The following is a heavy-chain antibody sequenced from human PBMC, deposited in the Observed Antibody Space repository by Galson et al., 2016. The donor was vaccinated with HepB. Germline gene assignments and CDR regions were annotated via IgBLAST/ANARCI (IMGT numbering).Heavy chain of an antibody. CDR2: ISSSTLAI. CDR3: AKGSGLWFGESPDY. D-gene: IGHD3-10*01. V-gene: IGHV3-21*04. Sequence: SLRLSCAASGFTFTSYTMNWVRQAPGKGLEWVSAISSSTLAIYYAASVKGRFTISRDNAKNSLYLQMNSLRVEDTAVYYCAKGSGLWFGESPDYWGQGTLVTVSS. CDR1: GFTFTSYT. J-gene: IGHJ4*02.